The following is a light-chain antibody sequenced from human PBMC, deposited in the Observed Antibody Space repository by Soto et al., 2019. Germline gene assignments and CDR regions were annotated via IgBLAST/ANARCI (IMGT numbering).Light chain of an antibody. CDR2: AAS. Sequence: DIQMTQPPSSVSASIGDRLPITYRASEDIASWLAWFQQKPGKAPQLLIYAASTLQTGVPSRFSGSGSGTAFTLTINSLQAEDFATYYCQQAYSFPVTFGQGTRLDIK. CDR3: QQAYSFPVT. J-gene: IGKJ5*01. V-gene: IGKV1-12*01. CDR1: EDIASW.